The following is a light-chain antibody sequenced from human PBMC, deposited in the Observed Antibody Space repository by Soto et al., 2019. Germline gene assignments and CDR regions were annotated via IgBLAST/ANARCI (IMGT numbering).Light chain of an antibody. Sequence: EIVLTQSPGTLSLSPGERATLSCRASQSVSSSYLAWYQQKPGQAPRLLIYGASSRATGIPDRFSGGGSGTDFTLTISRLEPDDFAVYYCQQYGSSPLTFGGGTKVEIK. CDR1: QSVSSSY. J-gene: IGKJ4*01. CDR3: QQYGSSPLT. CDR2: GAS. V-gene: IGKV3-20*01.